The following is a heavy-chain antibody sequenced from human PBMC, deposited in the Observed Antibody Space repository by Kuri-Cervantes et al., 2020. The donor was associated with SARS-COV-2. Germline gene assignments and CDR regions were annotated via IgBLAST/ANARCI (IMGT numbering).Heavy chain of an antibody. D-gene: IGHD4-17*01. J-gene: IGHJ3*02. CDR1: GGTFSSSA. CDR2: IIPILGIA. Sequence: SVKVSCKASGGTFSSSAISWVRQAPGQGLEWMGGIIPILGIANYAQKFQGRVTITADKSTSTAYMELSSLRSEDTAVYYCATTTVTNHDAFDIWGQGTMVTVSS. CDR3: ATTTVTNHDAFDI. V-gene: IGHV1-69*10.